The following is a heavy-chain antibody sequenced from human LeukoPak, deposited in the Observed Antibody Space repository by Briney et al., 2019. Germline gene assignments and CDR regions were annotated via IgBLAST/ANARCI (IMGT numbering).Heavy chain of an antibody. D-gene: IGHD6-19*01. CDR2: LNLDGSDK. V-gene: IGHV3-7*03. CDR3: ATGYTSGTRIDY. Sequence: GGSLRLSCVVSGFTFSESWMSWVRQAPGKGLGWVASLNLDGSDKYYVDSVKGRFTISRDNAKNSLYLQMDSLRVEDTAVYYCATGYTSGTRIDYWGQGTLVSVSS. CDR1: GFTFSESW. J-gene: IGHJ4*02.